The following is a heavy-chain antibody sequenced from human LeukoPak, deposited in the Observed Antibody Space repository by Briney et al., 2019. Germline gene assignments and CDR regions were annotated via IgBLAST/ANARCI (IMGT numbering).Heavy chain of an antibody. D-gene: IGHD3-10*01. V-gene: IGHV1-18*01. Sequence: ASVKVSCKASGYTFSSYGISWVRQAPGQGLEWMGWISAYNGNTNYRQKVQGRVTMTTGTSTSTAYMDLRSLRSDDTAIYYCARDSPDGSGTYYNDSPDYWGQGTLVTVSS. CDR3: ARDSPDGSGTYYNDSPDY. J-gene: IGHJ4*02. CDR2: ISAYNGNT. CDR1: GYTFSSYG.